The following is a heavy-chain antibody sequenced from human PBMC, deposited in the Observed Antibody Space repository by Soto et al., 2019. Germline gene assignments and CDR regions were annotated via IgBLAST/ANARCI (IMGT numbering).Heavy chain of an antibody. Sequence: GGSLRLSCAASGFTFSGSAMHWVRQASGKGLEWVGRIRSKANSYATAYAASVKGRFTISRDDSKNTAYLQMNSLKTEDTAVYYCTSGVATIDYWGQGTLVTVSS. CDR2: IRSKANSYAT. J-gene: IGHJ4*02. V-gene: IGHV3-73*01. D-gene: IGHD5-12*01. CDR1: GFTFSGSA. CDR3: TSGVATIDY.